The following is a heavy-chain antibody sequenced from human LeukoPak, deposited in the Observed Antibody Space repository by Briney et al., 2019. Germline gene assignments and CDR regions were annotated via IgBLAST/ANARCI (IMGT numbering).Heavy chain of an antibody. CDR2: IYHSGST. D-gene: IGHD3-3*01. V-gene: IGHV4-30-2*01. CDR1: GGSISSGGYS. Sequence: SQTLSLTCAVSGGSISSGGYSWSWIRQPPGKGLEWIGYIYHSGSTYYNPSLKSRVTISVDRSKNQFSLKLSSVTAADTAVYYCAGQYYDFWSGQNWFDPWGQGTLVTVSS. CDR3: AGQYYDFWSGQNWFDP. J-gene: IGHJ5*02.